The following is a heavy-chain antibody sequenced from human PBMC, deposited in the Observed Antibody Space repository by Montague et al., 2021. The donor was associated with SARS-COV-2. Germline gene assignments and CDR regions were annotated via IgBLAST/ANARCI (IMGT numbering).Heavy chain of an antibody. CDR3: ARLGDGVVPSPILGVGPYYSYYYMDV. J-gene: IGHJ6*03. Sequence: SETLSLTCAVHGGSFSTYSWKWIRQPPGKGLEWIGETHDGGSTNYNPSLKSRVTTSADTSKNQFSLKLTSVAAADTAVYYCARLGDGVVPSPILGVGPYYSYYYMDVWGKGTTVTVSS. V-gene: IGHV4-34*01. CDR2: THDGGST. CDR1: GGSFSTYS. D-gene: IGHD3-10*01.